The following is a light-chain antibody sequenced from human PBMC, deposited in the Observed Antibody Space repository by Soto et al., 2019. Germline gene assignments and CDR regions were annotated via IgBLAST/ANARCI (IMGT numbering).Light chain of an antibody. CDR3: SSYTISSPYV. J-gene: IGLJ1*01. CDR2: EVS. V-gene: IGLV2-14*01. CDR1: SSDVGGYNY. Sequence: QSVLTQPASVSGSPGQSITISCTGTSSDVGGYNYVSWYQQQPGKAPKLIIYEVSNRPSGVSNRFSGSKSGNTASLTISGLQAEDEAEYYCSSYTISSPYVFGTGTQLTVL.